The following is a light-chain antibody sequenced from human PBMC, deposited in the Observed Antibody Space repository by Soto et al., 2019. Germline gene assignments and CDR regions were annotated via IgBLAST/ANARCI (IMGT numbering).Light chain of an antibody. CDR2: GAS. CDR1: QSVAYTY. V-gene: IGKV3-20*01. J-gene: IGKJ3*01. CDR3: QQYGTSPFT. Sequence: EIVLTQPPATLSLSPGERATLSCRASQSVAYTYLAWFQQKPGQAPRLLIYGASNRATGIPDRFSGSGSGTDFTLTISRLEPEDFAVYYCQQYGTSPFTFGPGTKVDIK.